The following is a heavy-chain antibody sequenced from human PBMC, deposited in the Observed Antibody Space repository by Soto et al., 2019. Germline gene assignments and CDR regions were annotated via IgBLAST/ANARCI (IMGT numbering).Heavy chain of an antibody. CDR2: IIPIFGTA. D-gene: IGHD2-8*01. V-gene: IGHV1-69*01. CDR3: ASTRKPFRTMVYAHYYYYYGMDV. Sequence: QVQLVQSGAEVKKPGSSVKVSCKASGGTFSSYAISWVRQAPGQGLEWMGGIIPIFGTANCAQKFQGRVTITADESTSTAYMELSSLRSEDTAVYYCASTRKPFRTMVYAHYYYYYGMDVWGQGTTVTVSS. J-gene: IGHJ6*02. CDR1: GGTFSSYA.